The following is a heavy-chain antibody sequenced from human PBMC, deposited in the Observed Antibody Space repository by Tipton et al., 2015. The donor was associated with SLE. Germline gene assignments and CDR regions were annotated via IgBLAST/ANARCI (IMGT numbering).Heavy chain of an antibody. CDR3: ARGRYSGYDDAFDI. J-gene: IGHJ3*02. CDR1: GGSISSSNW. Sequence: SLRLSCAVSGGSISSSNWWSWVRQPPGKGLEWIGEIYHSGSTNYNPSLKSRVTISVDKSKNQFSLKLSSVTAADTAVYYCARGRYSGYDDAFDIWGQGTMVTVSS. V-gene: IGHV4-4*02. CDR2: IYHSGST. D-gene: IGHD5-12*01.